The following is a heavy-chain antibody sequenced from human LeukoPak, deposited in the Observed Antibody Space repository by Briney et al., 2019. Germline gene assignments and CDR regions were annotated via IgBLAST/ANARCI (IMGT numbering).Heavy chain of an antibody. CDR1: GGSFSGYY. D-gene: IGHD3-10*01. Sequence: SETLSLTCAVYGGSFSGYYWSWIRQPPGKGLEWIGEINHSGSTNYNPSLKSRVTISVDTSKNQFSLKLSSVTAADTAVYYCARVVSMVRGVIIRGGNWFDPWGQGTLVTVSS. V-gene: IGHV4-34*01. CDR3: ARVVSMVRGVIIRGGNWFDP. J-gene: IGHJ5*02. CDR2: INHSGST.